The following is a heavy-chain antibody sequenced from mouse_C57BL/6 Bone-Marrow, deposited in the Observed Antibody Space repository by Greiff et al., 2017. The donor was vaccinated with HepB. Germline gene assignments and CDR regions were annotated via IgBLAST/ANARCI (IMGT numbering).Heavy chain of an antibody. V-gene: IGHV5-17*01. J-gene: IGHJ4*01. Sequence: EVNVVESGGGLVKPGGSLKLSCAASGFTFSDYGMHWVRQAPEKGLEWVAYISSGSSTIYYADTVKGRFTISRDNAKNTLFLQMTSLRSEDTAMYYCARGYYSNDYAMDYWGQGTSVTVSS. CDR1: GFTFSDYG. CDR2: ISSGSSTI. D-gene: IGHD2-5*01. CDR3: ARGYYSNDYAMDY.